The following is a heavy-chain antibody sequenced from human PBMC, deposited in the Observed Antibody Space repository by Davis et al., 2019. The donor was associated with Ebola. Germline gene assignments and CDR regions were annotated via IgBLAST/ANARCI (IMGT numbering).Heavy chain of an antibody. CDR2: INPNSGGT. J-gene: IGHJ6*02. V-gene: IGHV1-2*02. Sequence: ASVKVSCKASGYTFTGYYMHWVRQAPGQGLEWMGWINPNSGGTNYAQKLQGRVTMTRNTSISTAYMELSSLRSEDTAVYYCARGQVYYGMDVWGQGTTVTVSS. CDR1: GYTFTGYY. CDR3: ARGQVYYGMDV.